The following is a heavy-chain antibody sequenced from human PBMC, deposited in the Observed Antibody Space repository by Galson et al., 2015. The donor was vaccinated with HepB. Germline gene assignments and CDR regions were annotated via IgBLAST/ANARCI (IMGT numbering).Heavy chain of an antibody. CDR1: EVTFSNYW. V-gene: IGHV3-74*01. D-gene: IGHD4/OR15-4a*01. CDR2: INSDGSST. CDR3: ARVADADYGDHSHFDY. J-gene: IGHJ4*02. Sequence: SLRLSCAASEVTFSNYWMHWVRQAPGKGLVWVSRINSDGSSTNYADSVKGRFTISRDNAKNSLYLQISSARAEDTALYYCARVADADYGDHSHFDYWGQGTLVTVSS.